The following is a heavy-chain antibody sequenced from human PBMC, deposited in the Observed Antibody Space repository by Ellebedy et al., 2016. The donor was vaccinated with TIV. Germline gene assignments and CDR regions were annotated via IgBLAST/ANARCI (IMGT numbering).Heavy chain of an antibody. CDR1: GLTFSSFA. CDR3: AKGTSSGFNYDRVGFEY. CDR2: MSAGGDNT. J-gene: IGHJ4*02. D-gene: IGHD3-16*01. Sequence: GGSLRLSCAASGLTFSSFAIHWVRQAPGKGLEWLSVMSAGGDNTYHADSVKGRFTISRDNAKNPLYLQMNRLRPEDTAVYYCAKGTSSGFNYDRVGFEYWGQGTLVTVSS. V-gene: IGHV3-23*01.